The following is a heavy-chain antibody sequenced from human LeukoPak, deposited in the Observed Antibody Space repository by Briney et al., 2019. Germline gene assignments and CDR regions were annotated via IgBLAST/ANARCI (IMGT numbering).Heavy chain of an antibody. J-gene: IGHJ4*02. CDR2: ITWNSGSI. Sequence: PGGSLRLSCETSGFTFSSYTMYWVRQAPGKGLEWVSGITWNSGSIGYADSVKGRFTISRDNAKNSLYLQMNSLRAEDTALYYCAKGLLRYSSGWYRSLDYWGQGTLVTVSS. D-gene: IGHD6-19*01. CDR3: AKGLLRYSSGWYRSLDY. V-gene: IGHV3-9*01. CDR1: GFTFSSYT.